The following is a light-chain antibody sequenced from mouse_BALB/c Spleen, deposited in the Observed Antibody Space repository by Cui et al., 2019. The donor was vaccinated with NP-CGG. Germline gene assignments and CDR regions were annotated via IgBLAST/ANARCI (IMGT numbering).Light chain of an antibody. Sequence: QAVVTHESALTTSPGETVTLTCRSSIGAITTSNYANWVQEKPDHFFTGLIGGTNNRVPGVPARFSGSLIGDKAALTITGAQTEDETIYFCALWYSNHWVFGGGTKLTVL. CDR2: GTN. CDR1: IGAITTSNY. J-gene: IGLJ1*01. V-gene: IGLV1*01. CDR3: ALWYSNHWV.